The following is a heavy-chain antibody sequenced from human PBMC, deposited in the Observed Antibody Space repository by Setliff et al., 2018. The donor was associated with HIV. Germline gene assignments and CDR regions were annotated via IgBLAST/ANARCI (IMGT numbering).Heavy chain of an antibody. V-gene: IGHV3-15*01. CDR1: GFTFSNAW. CDR3: TMEYYYSSGPSEDDAFDI. CDR2: IKSELDGGTT. D-gene: IGHD3-10*01. Sequence: PGGSLRLSCAASGFTFSNAWMNWVRQAPGKGLEWLGRIKSELDGGTTDYAAPVKDRFTISRDDSRNTLYLQMNSLKTEDTAVYYCTMEYYYSSGPSEDDAFDIWGQGTMVTVSS. J-gene: IGHJ3*02.